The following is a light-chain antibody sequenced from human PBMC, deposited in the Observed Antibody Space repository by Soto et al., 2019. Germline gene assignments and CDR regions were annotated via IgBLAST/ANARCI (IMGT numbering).Light chain of an antibody. CDR3: AAWDDSLNGHV. CDR1: SSNIGSNT. CDR2: SNN. V-gene: IGLV1-44*01. J-gene: IGLJ1*01. Sequence: VLTQPPSASGTPGQRVTISCSGSSSNIGSNTVNWYQQLPGTAPKLLMYSNNQRPSGVPDRLSGSKSGTSASLAISGLQPEDEADYYCAAWDDSLNGHVFGTGTKVTVL.